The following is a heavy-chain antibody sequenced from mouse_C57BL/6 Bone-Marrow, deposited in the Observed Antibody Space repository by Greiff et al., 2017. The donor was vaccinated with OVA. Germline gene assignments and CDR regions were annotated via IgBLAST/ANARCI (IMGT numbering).Heavy chain of an antibody. CDR2: ISYDGSN. V-gene: IGHV3-6*01. CDR1: GYSITSGYY. D-gene: IGHD1-1*02. J-gene: IGHJ3*01. CDR3: ARAVYGGWFAY. Sequence: EVKLVESGPGLVKPSQSLSLTCSVTGYSITSGYYWNWIRQFPGNKLEWMGYISYDGSNNYNPSLKNRISITRDTSKNQFFLKLNSVTTEDTATYYCARAVYGGWFAYWGQGTLVTVSA.